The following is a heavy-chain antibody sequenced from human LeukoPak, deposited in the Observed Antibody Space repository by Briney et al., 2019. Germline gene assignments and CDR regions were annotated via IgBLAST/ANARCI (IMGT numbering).Heavy chain of an antibody. CDR2: IVNDGSTT. J-gene: IGHJ4*02. Sequence: GGSLRLSCAASGFTLSNYWMHWVRQAPGQGLVWVSRIVNDGSTTYADSVKGRFTISRDNAKNTLYLQMNSLRADDTAVYFCVGDNGGEHSWGQGALVTVSS. CDR3: VGDNGGEHS. D-gene: IGHD3-16*01. V-gene: IGHV3-74*01. CDR1: GFTLSNYW.